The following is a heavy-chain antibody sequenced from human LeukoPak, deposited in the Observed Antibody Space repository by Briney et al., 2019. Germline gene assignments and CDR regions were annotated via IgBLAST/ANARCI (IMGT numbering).Heavy chain of an antibody. D-gene: IGHD3-22*01. CDR1: GGSISSYY. J-gene: IGHJ4*02. CDR3: ARVDSSGYYQTFDY. Sequence: SETLSLTCTVSGGSISSYYWSWIRQPPGKGLEWIGYIYYSGSANYNPSLKSRVTISVDTSKNQFSLKLSSVTAADTAVYYCARVDSSGYYQTFDYWGQGTLVTVSS. V-gene: IGHV4-59*12. CDR2: IYYSGSA.